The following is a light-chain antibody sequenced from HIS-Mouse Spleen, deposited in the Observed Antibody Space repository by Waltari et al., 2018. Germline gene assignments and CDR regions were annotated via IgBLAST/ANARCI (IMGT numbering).Light chain of an antibody. J-gene: IGLJ2*01. Sequence: SYELTQPPSVSVSPGQTARITCSGDALPKKYAYWYQQKSGQAPVLVIQEDSKRPSGIPERLSGSNSGNTATLTISGTQAMDEADYYCQAWDSSYSVFGGGTKLTVL. V-gene: IGLV3-1*01. CDR2: EDS. CDR3: QAWDSSYSV. CDR1: ALPKKY.